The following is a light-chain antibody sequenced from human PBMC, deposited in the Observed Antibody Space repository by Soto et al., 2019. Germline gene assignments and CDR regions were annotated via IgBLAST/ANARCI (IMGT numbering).Light chain of an antibody. V-gene: IGLV2-14*01. Sequence: QSVLTQPPSVSGSPGQSITISCTGTSSDIGGYDYVSWYQQYPGKVPKLMIYDVTNRPSGVPRRFSASKSGDTASLTISGLQAEDEADYYCTSYTSSITLLVFGGGNKLTVL. CDR2: DVT. CDR3: TSYTSSITLLV. J-gene: IGLJ3*02. CDR1: SSDIGGYDY.